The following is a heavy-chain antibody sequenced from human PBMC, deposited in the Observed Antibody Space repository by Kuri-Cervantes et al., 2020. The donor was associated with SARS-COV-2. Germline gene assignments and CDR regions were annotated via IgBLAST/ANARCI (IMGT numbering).Heavy chain of an antibody. D-gene: IGHD3-22*01. CDR2: ISGSGGST. V-gene: IGHV3-23*01. CDR1: GFTFSSYA. CDR3: AKTYYYDSSGYYPFDY. J-gene: IGHJ4*02. Sequence: GESLKISCAASGFTFSSYAMSWVRQAPGKGLEWVSAISGSGGSTYYADSVKGRFTISRDNSKNTLYLQMNSLRAEDTAVYYCAKTYYYDSSGYYPFDYWGQGTLVTVSS.